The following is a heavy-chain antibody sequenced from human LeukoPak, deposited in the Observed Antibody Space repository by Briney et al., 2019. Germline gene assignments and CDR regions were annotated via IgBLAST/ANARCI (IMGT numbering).Heavy chain of an antibody. CDR2: ISYDGSNK. D-gene: IGHD2-21*02. CDR1: GFTFSSYA. V-gene: IGHV3-30-3*01. Sequence: PGRSLRLSCAASGFTFSSYAMHWVRQAPGKGLEWVAVISYDGSNKYYADSVKGRFTISRDNSKNTLYLQMNSLRAEDTAVYYCASGVVVVTATALVFDYWGQGTLVTVSS. CDR3: ASGVVVVTATALVFDY. J-gene: IGHJ4*02.